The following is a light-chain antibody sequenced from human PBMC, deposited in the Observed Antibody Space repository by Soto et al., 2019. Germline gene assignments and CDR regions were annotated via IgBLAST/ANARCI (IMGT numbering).Light chain of an antibody. CDR1: SSDVGNYNL. V-gene: IGLV2-23*01. J-gene: IGLJ2*01. CDR2: EGS. CDR3: CSYAGSGTLL. Sequence: QSVLTQPASVSGSPGQSITISCTGTSSDVGNYNLVSWYQRHPGKAPKLMIYEGSKRPSGVSNRFSGSKSGNTASLTISGLQAEDEADYYCCSYAGSGTLLFGGGTKVTVL.